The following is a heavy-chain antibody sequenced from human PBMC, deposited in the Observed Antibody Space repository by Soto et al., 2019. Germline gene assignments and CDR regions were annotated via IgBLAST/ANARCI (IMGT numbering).Heavy chain of an antibody. V-gene: IGHV3-48*01. D-gene: IGHD2-15*01. Sequence: GGSLRLSCGASGFTFSSYSMNWVRQAPGTGLEWVSYISFSSSHTYYADSVKGRFTISRDNAKNSLYLQMNILRAEDTAVYYCARGGLADFDYWGPGTLVTVSS. CDR1: GFTFSSYS. CDR3: ARGGLADFDY. J-gene: IGHJ4*02. CDR2: ISFSSSHT.